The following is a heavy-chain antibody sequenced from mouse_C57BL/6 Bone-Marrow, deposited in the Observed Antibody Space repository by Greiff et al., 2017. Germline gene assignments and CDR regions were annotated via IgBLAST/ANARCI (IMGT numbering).Heavy chain of an antibody. V-gene: IGHV1-81*01. D-gene: IGHD1-1*01. CDR1: GYTFTSYG. Sequence: QVQLQQSGAELARPGASVKLSCKASGYTFTSYGISWVKQRTGQGLEWIGEIYPRSGNTYYNEKFKGKATLTADKSSSTAYMELRSLTSADSAVYFCAREGYYYGSSYAMDYWGQGTSVTVSS. J-gene: IGHJ4*01. CDR3: AREGYYYGSSYAMDY. CDR2: IYPRSGNT.